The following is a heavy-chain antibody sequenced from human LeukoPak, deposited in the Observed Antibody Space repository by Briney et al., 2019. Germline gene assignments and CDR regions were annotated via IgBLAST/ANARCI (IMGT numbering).Heavy chain of an antibody. J-gene: IGHJ5*02. CDR3: ARDACSSTICQAGGNWFDP. CDR1: GYTFTSYY. CDR2: INPSGGSG. Sequence: ASVKVSCKASGYTFTSYYMHWVRQAPGQGLEWMGTINPSGGSGSYAQKFQGRVTMTRDTSTSTVYVELSSLRSEDTAVYFCARDACSSTICQAGGNWFDPWGQGTLVIVS. V-gene: IGHV1-46*01. D-gene: IGHD2-2*01.